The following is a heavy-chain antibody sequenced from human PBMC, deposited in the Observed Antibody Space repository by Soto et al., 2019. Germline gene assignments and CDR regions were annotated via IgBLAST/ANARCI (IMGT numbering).Heavy chain of an antibody. Sequence: ASVKVSCKASGHIFTRYYMHWVRQAPGQGLEWMGWINLKSGGTGFGQKFQGRVTMTRDTSISTAYMELSSLRSDDTAVYYCASLMYFSASSGFHPYYLFDYWGLG. CDR3: ASLMYFSASSGFHPYYLFDY. CDR2: INLKSGGT. V-gene: IGHV1-2*02. J-gene: IGHJ4*01. D-gene: IGHD3-22*01. CDR1: GHIFTRYY.